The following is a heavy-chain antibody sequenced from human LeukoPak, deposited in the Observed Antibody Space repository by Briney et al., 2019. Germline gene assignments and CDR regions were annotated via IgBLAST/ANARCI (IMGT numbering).Heavy chain of an antibody. CDR1: GGSFSGYY. V-gene: IGHV4-34*01. J-gene: IGHJ4*02. Sequence: SETLSLTCAVYGGSFSGYYWSWIRQPPGKGLEWIGEINHSGSTNYNPSLKSRVTISVDTSKNQFSLKLSSVTAADTAVYYCARGRGWLQFPFDYWGQGTLVTVSS. CDR2: INHSGST. D-gene: IGHD5-24*01. CDR3: ARGRGWLQFPFDY.